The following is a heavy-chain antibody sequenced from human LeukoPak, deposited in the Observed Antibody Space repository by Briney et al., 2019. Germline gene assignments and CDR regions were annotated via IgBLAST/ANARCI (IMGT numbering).Heavy chain of an antibody. CDR1: RYSFTGYS. V-gene: IGHV1-2*02. CDR2: INVDSGGT. Sequence: ASVKVSCKASRYSFTGYSMQWVRLAPGQGLEWMGWINVDSGGTKYAEKFQGRVTMTRDTSISTAYMELSRLRSDDTAVYYCARDEGYYNYMDVWGKGTTVSVSS. J-gene: IGHJ6*03. CDR3: ARDEGYYNYMDV.